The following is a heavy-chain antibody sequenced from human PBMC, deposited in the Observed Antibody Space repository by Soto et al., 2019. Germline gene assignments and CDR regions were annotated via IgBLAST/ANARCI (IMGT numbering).Heavy chain of an antibody. CDR2: IIPIFGTA. V-gene: IGHV1-69*01. D-gene: IGHD1-26*01. CDR3: ARDGGRHSGGIDY. Sequence: QVQLVQSGAEVKKPGSSVKVSCKASGGTFSSYSINWGRQAPGQGLEWMGEIIPIFGTAKYAQKFQGRVTITADESTSTAYMELSSLRSEDTAVYYCARDGGRHSGGIDYWGQGTLVTVSS. CDR1: GGTFSSYS. J-gene: IGHJ4*02.